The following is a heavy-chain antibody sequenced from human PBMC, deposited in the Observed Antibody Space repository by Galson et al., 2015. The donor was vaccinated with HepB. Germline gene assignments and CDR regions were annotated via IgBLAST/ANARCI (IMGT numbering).Heavy chain of an antibody. CDR2: ISGSGGST. D-gene: IGHD1-26*01. CDR3: AKDGRRDWYFDL. J-gene: IGHJ2*01. Sequence: SLRLSCAASGFTFSSYAMSWVRQAPGKGLEWVSAISGSGGSTYYADSVKGRFTISRDNSKNTLYLQMNSLRAEDTAVYYCAKDGRRDWYFDLWGRGTLVTVSS. V-gene: IGHV3-23*01. CDR1: GFTFSSYA.